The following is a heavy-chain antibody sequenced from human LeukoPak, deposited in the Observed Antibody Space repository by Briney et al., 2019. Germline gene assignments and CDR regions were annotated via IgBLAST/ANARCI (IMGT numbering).Heavy chain of an antibody. V-gene: IGHV3-49*04. CDR3: TTGVAIP. J-gene: IGHJ5*02. CDR2: IRSKAYGGTT. CDR1: GFTFSSYA. D-gene: IGHD3-3*01. Sequence: PSGGSLRLSCAASGFTFSSYAMSWVRQAPGKGLEWVGFIRSKAYGGTTEYAASVKGRFTISRDDSKSIAYLQMNSLKTEDTAVYYCTTGVAIPWGQGTLVTVSS.